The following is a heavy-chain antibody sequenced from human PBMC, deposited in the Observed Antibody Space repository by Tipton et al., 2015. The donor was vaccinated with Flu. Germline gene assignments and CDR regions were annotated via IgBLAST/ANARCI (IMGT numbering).Heavy chain of an antibody. V-gene: IGHV3-66*02. D-gene: IGHD2-2*01. CDR1: GFTVSDSY. Sequence: GSLRLSCAASGFTVSDSYMSWVRQAPGKGLEWVSVIYSGGNTHYADSVKGRFIISRDNSKNTVYLQINSLRTEDTAVYYCARDPGYLYGMDLWGQGTTVTVSS. J-gene: IGHJ6*02. CDR2: IYSGGNT. CDR3: ARDPGYLYGMDL.